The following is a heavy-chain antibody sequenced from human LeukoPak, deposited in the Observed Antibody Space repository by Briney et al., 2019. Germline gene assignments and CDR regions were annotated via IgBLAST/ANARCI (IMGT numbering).Heavy chain of an antibody. CDR2: IFTSGST. J-gene: IGHJ6*03. D-gene: IGHD3-10*01. CDR1: GGSFSGYY. CDR3: AREGKITMVRGVIRYYYMDV. V-gene: IGHV4-4*07. Sequence: SETLSLTCAVYGGSFSGYYWSWIRQPAGKGLEWIGRIFTSGSTKYNPSLKSRVTISVDTSKNQFSLKLSSVTAADTAVYYCAREGKITMVRGVIRYYYMDVWGKGTTVTISS.